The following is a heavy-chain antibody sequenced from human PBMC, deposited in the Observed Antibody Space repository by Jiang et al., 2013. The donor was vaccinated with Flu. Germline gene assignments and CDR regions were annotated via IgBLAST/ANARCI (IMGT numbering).Heavy chain of an antibody. D-gene: IGHD1-26*01. CDR1: EFTFSNHV. CDR2: ISNNGGST. J-gene: IGHJ3*01. Sequence: VQLLESGEGLVQPGGSLRLSCAAPEFTFSNHVMHWVRQAPGKGLEYVSAISNNGGSTYYADSVKGRFTISRDNSKNTLYLQMGSLRPEDMAVYYCARSHSGNYFRFXAVDLWGQGTMVTVSS. CDR3: ARSHSGNYFRFXAVDL. V-gene: IGHV3-64*02.